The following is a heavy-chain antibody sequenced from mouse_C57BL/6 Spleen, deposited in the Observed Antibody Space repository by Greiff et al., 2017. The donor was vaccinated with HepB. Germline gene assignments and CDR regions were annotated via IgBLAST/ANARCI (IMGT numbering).Heavy chain of an antibody. CDR2: IDPSDSYT. V-gene: IGHV1-69*01. D-gene: IGHD1-1*01. CDR3: ARRDGSSSAWFAY. Sequence: QVQLRQPGAELVMPGASVKLSCKASGYTFTSYWMHWVKQRPGQGLEWIGEIDPSDSYTNYNQKFKGKSTLTVDKSSSTAYMQLSSLTSEDSAVYYCARRDGSSSAWFAYWGQRTLVTVSA. J-gene: IGHJ3*01. CDR1: GYTFTSYW.